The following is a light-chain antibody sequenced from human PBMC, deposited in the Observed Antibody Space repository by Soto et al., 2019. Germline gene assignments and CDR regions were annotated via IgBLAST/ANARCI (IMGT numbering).Light chain of an antibody. CDR3: QHYNNWPIT. J-gene: IGKJ5*01. CDR1: QSVASN. V-gene: IGKV3-15*01. CDR2: GTS. Sequence: EILITQSPASLSVSPGESVTLSCRASQSVASNLAWYQQKTGQAPRILIYGTSTRATGVPARFSGSGSGTDFTLTISSLQAADFSVYHCQHYNNWPITFGQGTRLEIK.